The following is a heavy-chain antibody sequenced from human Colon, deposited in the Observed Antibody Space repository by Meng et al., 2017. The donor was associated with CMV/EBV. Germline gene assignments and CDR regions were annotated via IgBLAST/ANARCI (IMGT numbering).Heavy chain of an antibody. CDR1: GGSFSGYY. CDR2: INHSGST. Sequence: LTCAVYGGSFSGYYWSWIRQPPGKGLEWIGEINHSGSTSYNPSLTSRVTISVDTSKNQFSLKLSSVTAADTAVYYCARGRYARYFDYWGQGTLVTVSS. CDR3: ARGRYARYFDY. V-gene: IGHV4-34*01. J-gene: IGHJ4*02. D-gene: IGHD2-2*01.